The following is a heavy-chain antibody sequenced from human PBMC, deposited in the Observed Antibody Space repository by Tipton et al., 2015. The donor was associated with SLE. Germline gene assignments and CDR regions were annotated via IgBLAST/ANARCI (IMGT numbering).Heavy chain of an antibody. Sequence: TLSLTCAVSGGSISSSNWWSWVRQPPGKRLEWIGEIYHSGRSNYNPSLKSRVTISVDKSKNQFSLRLSSVTAADTAVYYCASLIAAAGRGYGMDVWGQGTTVTVSS. J-gene: IGHJ6*02. CDR2: IYHSGRS. V-gene: IGHV4-4*02. CDR3: ASLIAAAGRGYGMDV. D-gene: IGHD6-13*01. CDR1: GGSISSSNW.